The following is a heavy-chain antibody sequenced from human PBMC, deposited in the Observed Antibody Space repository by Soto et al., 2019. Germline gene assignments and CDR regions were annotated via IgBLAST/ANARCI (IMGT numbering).Heavy chain of an antibody. CDR2: IRKDGSVI. D-gene: IGHD3-16*01. V-gene: IGHV3-7*01. CDR1: GFTFSNSW. J-gene: IGHJ3*02. Sequence: EVQLVESGGDLVQPGGSLRLSCAASGFTFSNSWMNWVRQAPGTGLEWVANIRKDGSVIRYGDSVKGRFTISRDNAKNSLYLQMTNLSFDDKAVYYCASDYRRADGFSFEDAFDIWGQGTVVTVSS. CDR3: ASDYRRADGFSFEDAFDI.